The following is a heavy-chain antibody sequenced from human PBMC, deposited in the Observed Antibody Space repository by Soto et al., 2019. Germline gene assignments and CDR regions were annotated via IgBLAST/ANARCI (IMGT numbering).Heavy chain of an antibody. J-gene: IGHJ5*02. Sequence: QVQLQESGPGLVKPSGTLSLTCAVSSGSISSSNWWSWVRQPPGKGLEWIGEIYHSGSTNYNPSLKSRVTMSVDKSKNQFSLKLSSVTASDTAVYYCARVTKYYDILTGYGSYGNWFDPWGQGTLVTVSS. D-gene: IGHD3-9*01. CDR3: ARVTKYYDILTGYGSYGNWFDP. V-gene: IGHV4-4*02. CDR1: SGSISSSNW. CDR2: IYHSGST.